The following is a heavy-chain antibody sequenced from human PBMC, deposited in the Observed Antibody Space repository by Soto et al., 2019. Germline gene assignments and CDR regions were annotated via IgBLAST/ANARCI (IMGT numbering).Heavy chain of an antibody. CDR3: AKDKSDYYGSGSFHDY. J-gene: IGHJ4*02. V-gene: IGHV3-23*01. D-gene: IGHD3-10*01. CDR2: ISGSGGST. Sequence: GSLRLSCAASGFTFSSYAMSWVRQAPGKGLEWVSAISGSGGSTYYADSVKGRFTISRDNSKNTLYLQMNSLRAEDTAVYYCAKDKSDYYGSGSFHDYWGQGTLVTVSS. CDR1: GFTFSSYA.